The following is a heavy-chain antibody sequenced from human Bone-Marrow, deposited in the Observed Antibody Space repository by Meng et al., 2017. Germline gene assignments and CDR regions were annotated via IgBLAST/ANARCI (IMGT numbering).Heavy chain of an antibody. V-gene: IGHV1-2*06. J-gene: IGHJ4*02. Sequence: ASVKVSCKASGYTFTSYDINWVRRAPGQGLEWVGRINPKSGDTHYAQRFQGRVTMTGDTSISTAYMELSSLRSEDTAVYYCARDPTDYGGTQNWGQGTLVTVSS. CDR2: INPKSGDT. CDR3: ARDPTDYGGTQN. D-gene: IGHD4-23*01. CDR1: GYTFTSYD.